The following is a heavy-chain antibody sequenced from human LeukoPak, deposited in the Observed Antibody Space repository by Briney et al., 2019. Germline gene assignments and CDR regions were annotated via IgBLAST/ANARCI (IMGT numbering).Heavy chain of an antibody. CDR2: ISGSGGST. D-gene: IGHD3-16*02. Sequence: PGGSLRLSCAASGFTFSSYAMSWVRQAPGKGLEWVSAISGSGGSTSYADSVKGRFTISRDNAKNTLYLQMNSLRAEDTAVYYCAGDTDDYVWGSYRYAFDYWGQGTLVTVSS. CDR1: GFTFSSYA. V-gene: IGHV3-23*01. CDR3: AGDTDDYVWGSYRYAFDY. J-gene: IGHJ4*02.